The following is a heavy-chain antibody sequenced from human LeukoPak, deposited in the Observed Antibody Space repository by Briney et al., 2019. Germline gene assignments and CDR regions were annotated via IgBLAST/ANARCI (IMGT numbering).Heavy chain of an antibody. V-gene: IGHV3-30*02. CDR2: IRYDANNK. Sequence: PGGSLRLSCAASGFTFSSYGMHWVRQAPGKGLEWVAFIRYDANNKYYADSVKGRFTISRDNSKNMLYLQMNSLRAEDTAVYYCAKDSRLSSRGNYLDYWGQGTLVTVSS. CDR3: AKDSRLSSRGNYLDY. J-gene: IGHJ4*02. CDR1: GFTFSSYG. D-gene: IGHD2/OR15-2a*01.